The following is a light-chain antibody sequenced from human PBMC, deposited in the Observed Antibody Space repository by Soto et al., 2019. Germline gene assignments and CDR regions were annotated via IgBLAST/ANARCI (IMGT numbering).Light chain of an antibody. CDR2: AAS. CDR3: QQTYSTPPT. CDR1: QGISIY. V-gene: IGKV1-39*01. Sequence: DIQMTQSPSSLSASVGDRVTITCRASQGISIYLNWYQQKPGKAPKLLIYAASTLQSGVPSTFTGSGSGTDFTLTISSLQPENFATYYCQQTYSTPPTFGQGTKVEIK. J-gene: IGKJ1*01.